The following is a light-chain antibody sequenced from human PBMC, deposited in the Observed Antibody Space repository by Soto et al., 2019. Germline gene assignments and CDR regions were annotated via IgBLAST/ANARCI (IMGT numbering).Light chain of an antibody. Sequence: IQLTQSTSYLSASVGDRATTTCRSSQSISSYLNWYQQKPGKAPKLLIYAASSLQSGVPSRFSGSGSGTDFTLTIRSLQPEDFATYYCQQSYSTLTWTCGKGPKGDIK. CDR2: AAS. V-gene: IGKV1-39*01. CDR1: QSISSY. CDR3: QQSYSTLTWT. J-gene: IGKJ1*01.